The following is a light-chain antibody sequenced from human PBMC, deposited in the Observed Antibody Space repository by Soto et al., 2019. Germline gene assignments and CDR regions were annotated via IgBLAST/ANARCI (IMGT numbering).Light chain of an antibody. V-gene: IGKV3-15*01. CDR3: QHYVNWPLT. Sequence: EIVMTQSPATLSVSPGERATLSCRASQSLSGNLAWYQQKTGQAPRLLIYDTSIRATGVPDRFSGSRSGAEFTLNISRLQYEDLAVYYCQHYVNWPLTFGGGTKVDIK. CDR1: QSLSGN. CDR2: DTS. J-gene: IGKJ4*01.